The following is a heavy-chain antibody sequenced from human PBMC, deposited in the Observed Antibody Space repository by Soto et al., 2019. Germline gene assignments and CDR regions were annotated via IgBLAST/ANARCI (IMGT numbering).Heavy chain of an antibody. J-gene: IGHJ4*02. Sequence: SETLSLTCTVSGGSISSSTYYWGWIRRPPGKGLEWIATIFSTGTTHYNPSLRSRVTISVDTSKNQFSLTVRSVTAADTAAYYCARHDYGDGFSYWGQGSQVTVSS. V-gene: IGHV4-39*01. D-gene: IGHD4-17*01. CDR1: GGSISSSTYY. CDR2: IFSTGTT. CDR3: ARHDYGDGFSY.